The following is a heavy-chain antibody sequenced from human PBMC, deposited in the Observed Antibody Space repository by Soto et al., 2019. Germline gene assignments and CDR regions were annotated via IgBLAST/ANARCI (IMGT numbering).Heavy chain of an antibody. CDR3: AAIVVVAANPHAFDI. CDR2: ISAYNGNT. J-gene: IGHJ3*02. V-gene: IGHV1-18*01. D-gene: IGHD2-15*01. CDR1: GYTFTSYG. Sequence: VQLVQSGAEVKKPGASVKVSCKASGYTFTSYGISWVRQAPGQGLEWMGWISAYNGNTNYAQKLQGRVTMTTDTSTSTVYMDLRSLRSDDTAVYYSAAIVVVAANPHAFDIRGQGTMVTDSS.